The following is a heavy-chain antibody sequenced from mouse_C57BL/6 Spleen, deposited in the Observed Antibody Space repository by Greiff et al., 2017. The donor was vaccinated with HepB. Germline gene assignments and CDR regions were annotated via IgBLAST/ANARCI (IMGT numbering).Heavy chain of an antibody. D-gene: IGHD1-1*01. Sequence: VQLQQSGGGLVKPGGSLKLSCAASGFTFSDYGMHWVRQAPEKGLEWVAYISSGSSTIYYADTVKGRFTISRDNAKNTLFLQMTSLRSEDTAMYYCARRRVTTGAMDYWGQGTSVTVSS. CDR3: ARRRVTTGAMDY. CDR2: ISSGSSTI. CDR1: GFTFSDYG. V-gene: IGHV5-17*01. J-gene: IGHJ4*01.